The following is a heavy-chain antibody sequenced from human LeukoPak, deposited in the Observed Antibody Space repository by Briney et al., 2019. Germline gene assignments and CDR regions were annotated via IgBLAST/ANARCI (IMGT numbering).Heavy chain of an antibody. CDR1: GGSISTSSYY. CDR2: LYDSGST. D-gene: IGHD6-19*01. J-gene: IGHJ4*02. V-gene: IGHV4-39*02. Sequence: SETLSLTCTVSGGSISTSSYYWGWIRQFPGKGLEWLGYLYDSGSTYYNPSLKSRVSISVDTSRSQLSLNLRSVTAADTAVYYCARGLVAVADWGQGTLVTVSS. CDR3: ARGLVAVAD.